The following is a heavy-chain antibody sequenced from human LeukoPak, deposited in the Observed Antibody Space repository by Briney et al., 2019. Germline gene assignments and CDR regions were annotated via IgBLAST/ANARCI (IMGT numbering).Heavy chain of an antibody. V-gene: IGHV3-66*01. CDR2: IYSGGST. CDR1: GFTVSSNY. J-gene: IGHJ3*02. Sequence: PGGSLRLSCAASGFTVSSNYMSWVRQAPGKGLEWVSVIYSGGSTYYADSVKGRFTISRDNSKNTLYLQMNSLRAEDTAVYYCARDRWELPVGAFDIWGQGTMVTVSS. D-gene: IGHD1-26*01. CDR3: ARDRWELPVGAFDI.